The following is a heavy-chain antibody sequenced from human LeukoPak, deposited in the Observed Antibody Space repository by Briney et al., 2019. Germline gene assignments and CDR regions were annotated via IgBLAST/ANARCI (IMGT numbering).Heavy chain of an antibody. CDR2: IYYSGST. Sequence: PSETLSLTCTVSGDSISSDYCSWIRQPPPKGLEGFGYIYYSGSTNYNSSLNSRVTISVDTSKNQFSLKVTSMTAADTGIYYCSRSLPGAVGAADFWGQGTLVTVS. V-gene: IGHV4-59*01. CDR3: SRSLPGAVGAADF. J-gene: IGHJ4*02. CDR1: GDSISSDY. D-gene: IGHD6-13*01.